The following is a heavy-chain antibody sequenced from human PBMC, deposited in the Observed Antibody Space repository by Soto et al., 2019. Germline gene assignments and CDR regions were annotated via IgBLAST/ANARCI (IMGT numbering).Heavy chain of an antibody. D-gene: IGHD6-19*01. CDR3: AKGGRQWLVTSDFNY. V-gene: IGHV3-30*18. J-gene: IGHJ4*02. CDR1: GFSFSDYA. Sequence: VQLVESGGGVVQPGRSLRLSCAASGFSFSDYAMHWVRQAPGKGLEWVAVVSHDGRNTHYADSVKGRFTISRDSSKNTVSLEMTSLRAEDTAFYYCAKGGRQWLVTSDFNYWGQGALVTVSS. CDR2: VSHDGRNT.